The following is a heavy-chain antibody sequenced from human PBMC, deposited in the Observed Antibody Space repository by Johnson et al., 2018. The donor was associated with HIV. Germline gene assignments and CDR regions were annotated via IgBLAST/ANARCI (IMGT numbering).Heavy chain of an antibody. V-gene: IGHV3-9*01. Sequence: VQLVESGGGLVQPGRSLRLSCAASGFTFDDYAMHWVRQAPGKGLEWVSGISWNSGSIGYADSVQGRFTISRDNAKNSLYLQMNSLRAEDTALYYCAKGVITFGGVIGPLRAFDIWGQGTVVTVSS. D-gene: IGHD3-16*02. CDR3: AKGVITFGGVIGPLRAFDI. CDR1: GFTFDDYA. J-gene: IGHJ3*02. CDR2: ISWNSGSI.